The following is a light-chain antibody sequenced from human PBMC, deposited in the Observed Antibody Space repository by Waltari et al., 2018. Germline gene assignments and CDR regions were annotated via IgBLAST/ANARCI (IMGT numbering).Light chain of an antibody. CDR3: CSYAGFSWV. J-gene: IGLJ3*02. V-gene: IGLV2-11*01. Sequence: QSALTRPRSVSGSPGQSVTIPCTGTNSAVCGYKYVSWYQLHPGKAPKLMFYDVTKRPSGVSDRFSGSKSGNTASLTISGLQTDDEADYYCCSYAGFSWVFGGGTELTVL. CDR2: DVT. CDR1: NSAVCGYKY.